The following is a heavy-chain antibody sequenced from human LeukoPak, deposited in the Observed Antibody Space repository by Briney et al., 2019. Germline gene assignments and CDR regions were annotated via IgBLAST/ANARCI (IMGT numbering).Heavy chain of an antibody. CDR3: ARLGGILDGMDV. D-gene: IGHD3-16*01. CDR2: IYYSGST. V-gene: IGHV4-39*01. J-gene: IGHJ6*02. Sequence: SETLSLTCTVSGGSISSSSYYWGWIRQPPGKGLEWIGSIYYSGSTYYNPSLKSRVTISVDTSKNQFSLKLSSVTAADTAVYYCARLGGILDGMDVWGQGTTVTVSS. CDR1: GGSISSSSYY.